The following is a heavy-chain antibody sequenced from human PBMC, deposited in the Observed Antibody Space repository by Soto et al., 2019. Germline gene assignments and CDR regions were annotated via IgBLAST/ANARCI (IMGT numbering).Heavy chain of an antibody. Sequence: SEPLSLTCAVSGVSIHSSNWWTWVRPPPGRGLEWVGEIFHSGSTTYNPPLRSRVTISVDKSKNHFSLKLTSVTAADTAVYYCARQRGGSWSGYIDFWVQGTLGTDSS. J-gene: IGHJ4*02. CDR3: ARQRGGSWSGYIDF. D-gene: IGHD3-3*01. V-gene: IGHV4-4*02. CDR1: GVSIHSSNW. CDR2: IFHSGST.